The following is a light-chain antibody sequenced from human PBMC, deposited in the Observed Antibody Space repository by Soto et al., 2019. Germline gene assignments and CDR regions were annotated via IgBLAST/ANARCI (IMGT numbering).Light chain of an antibody. V-gene: IGLV2-14*03. Sequence: QSALTQPASVSRSPGQSITISCTGTTSDIGSYNRVSWYQQHPGRAPTLMMNDVSNRPSGVSDRFAGSTSCNTASLTISGLQAEDESDYYCSSFTSSSTGAFGGGTKVTVL. CDR1: TSDIGSYNR. J-gene: IGLJ3*02. CDR3: SSFTSSSTGA. CDR2: DVS.